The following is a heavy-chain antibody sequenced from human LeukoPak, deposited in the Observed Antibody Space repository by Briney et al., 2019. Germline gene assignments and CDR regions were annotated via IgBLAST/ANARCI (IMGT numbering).Heavy chain of an antibody. CDR2: ISAYNGNT. CDR3: ARSIAVAGTEGAFDI. D-gene: IGHD6-19*01. V-gene: IGHV1-18*01. Sequence: GASVKVSCKASGYTFTSYGISWVRQAPGQGLEWMGWISAYNGNTNYAQKLQGRVTMTTDTSTSTAYMELRSLGSDDTAVYYCARSIAVAGTEGAFDIWGQGTMVTVSS. CDR1: GYTFTSYG. J-gene: IGHJ3*02.